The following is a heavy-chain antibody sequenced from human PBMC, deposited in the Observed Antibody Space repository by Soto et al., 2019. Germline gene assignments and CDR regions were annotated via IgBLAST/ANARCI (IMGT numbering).Heavy chain of an antibody. J-gene: IGHJ1*01. CDR2: ISGGGSTT. V-gene: IGHV3-23*01. D-gene: IGHD6-13*01. CDR3: ARDQAAGGTISRYFQD. Sequence: EVQLLESGGGLVQPEGSLRLSCEASGFTFSSYAMSWVRQAPGKGLELVSGISGGGSTTYYADSVKGRFTISRDNSKNTLYLQVNSLRAEDTAVYYCARDQAAGGTISRYFQDWGQGTLVTVSS. CDR1: GFTFSSYA.